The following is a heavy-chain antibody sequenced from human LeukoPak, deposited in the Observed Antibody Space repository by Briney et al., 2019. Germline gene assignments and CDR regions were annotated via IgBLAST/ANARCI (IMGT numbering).Heavy chain of an antibody. J-gene: IGHJ4*02. CDR1: GDSFTTYW. Sequence: GESLKISCEGSGDSFTTYWIGRVRQVPGKGLEWMGIIYPGDSDTRYSPSFQGQVTISADKSISTAFLQWSSLKASDTAMYYCAREYCSATTCPFAYWGQRTLVTVSS. CDR2: IYPGDSDT. V-gene: IGHV5-51*01. CDR3: AREYCSATTCPFAY. D-gene: IGHD2-2*01.